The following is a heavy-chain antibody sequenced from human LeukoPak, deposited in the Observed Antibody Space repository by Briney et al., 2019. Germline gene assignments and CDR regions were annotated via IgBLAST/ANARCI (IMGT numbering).Heavy chain of an antibody. CDR1: GGSINDHY. CDR3: ARGFNYMGV. CDR2: INHFGTT. V-gene: IGHV4-34*01. J-gene: IGHJ6*03. Sequence: SGTLSLSCAVFGGSINDHYWIWIRQPPGQGLEWIGEINHFGTTKYNSSLKSRVTISIDASKKQFSLKLNSVTAADTALYYCARGFNYMGVWGKGTTVTV.